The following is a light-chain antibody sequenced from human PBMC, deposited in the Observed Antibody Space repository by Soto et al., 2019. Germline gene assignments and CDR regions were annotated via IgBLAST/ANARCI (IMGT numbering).Light chain of an antibody. J-gene: IGLJ2*01. CDR1: SSDVGGYDY. CDR2: DVS. CDR3: SSYTSSSTLLVV. Sequence: QSALTQPASVSGSPGQSITISCTGTSSDVGGYDYVSWYQQHPGKAPKLMIYDVSNRPSGVSNRFSDSKSGNTASLTISGLQAEDEADYYCSSYTSSSTLLVVFGGGTKLTVL. V-gene: IGLV2-14*03.